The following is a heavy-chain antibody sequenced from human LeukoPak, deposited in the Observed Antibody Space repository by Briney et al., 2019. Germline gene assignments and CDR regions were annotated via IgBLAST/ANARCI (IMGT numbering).Heavy chain of an antibody. CDR2: ITSSSSYI. CDR1: GFTFSSYS. CDR3: ARVVSIAAAGDRFDC. J-gene: IGHJ4*02. V-gene: IGHV3-21*01. D-gene: IGHD6-13*01. Sequence: PGGSLRLSCAASGFTFSSYSMNWVRQAPGKGLEWVSSITSSSSYIYYADSVTGRFTISRDNAKNSLYLQMNSLRAEDTAVYYCARVVSIAAAGDRFDCWGQGTLVTVSS.